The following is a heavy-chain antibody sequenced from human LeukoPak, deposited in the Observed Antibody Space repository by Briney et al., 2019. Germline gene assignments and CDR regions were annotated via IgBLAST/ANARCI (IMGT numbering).Heavy chain of an antibody. Sequence: PSETLSLTCAVYGGSFSGYYWTWIRQTPEKGLEWIGEMNPSGSTSYNPSLKSRVPISVDSSNNQFSLKLRSVTAADTAVYYCARGRQDVTMIVVVMTAVSYYLDVWGKGTTVTVS. CDR1: GGSFSGYY. CDR3: ARGRQDVTMIVVVMTAVSYYLDV. V-gene: IGHV4-34*01. J-gene: IGHJ6*03. D-gene: IGHD3-22*01. CDR2: MNPSGST.